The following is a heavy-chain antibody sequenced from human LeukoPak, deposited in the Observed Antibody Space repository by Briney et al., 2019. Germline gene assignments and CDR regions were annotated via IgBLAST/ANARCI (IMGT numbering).Heavy chain of an antibody. J-gene: IGHJ5*02. V-gene: IGHV5-51*01. Sequence: GESLKISCKGSGYSFINYWIGWVRQMPGKGLEWMGIIYPGDSDTRYSPSFQGQVTISADKSISTAYLQWRSLKASDTAMYYCARQRTTGTHWFDPWGQGTLVTVSS. CDR1: GYSFINYW. CDR2: IYPGDSDT. D-gene: IGHD1-1*01. CDR3: ARQRTTGTHWFDP.